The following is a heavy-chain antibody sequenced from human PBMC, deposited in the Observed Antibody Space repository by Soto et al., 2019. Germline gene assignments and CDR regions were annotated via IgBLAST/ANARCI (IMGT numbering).Heavy chain of an antibody. V-gene: IGHV2-5*02. Sequence: QITLKESGPTLVKPTQTLTLTCTFSGFSLSTSGVGVGWIRQPPGKALEWLARIYWDDDKRYSPSLKSSLTITKDTSKNQVVLTMTNMDPVDTATYYCAHRRYDSSGYYPAFDYWGQGTLVTVSS. CDR1: GFSLSTSGVG. J-gene: IGHJ4*02. CDR3: AHRRYDSSGYYPAFDY. CDR2: IYWDDDK. D-gene: IGHD3-22*01.